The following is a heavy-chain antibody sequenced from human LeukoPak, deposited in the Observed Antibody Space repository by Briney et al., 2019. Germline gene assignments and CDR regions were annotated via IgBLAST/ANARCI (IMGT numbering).Heavy chain of an antibody. J-gene: IGHJ6*03. CDR2: IYYSGST. V-gene: IGHV4-59*08. Sequence: PSETLSLTCTASGGSISSYYWSWIRQPPGKGLEWIGYIYYSGSTNYNPSLKSRVTISVDTSKNQFSLKLSSVTAADTAVYYCARQRSYGSGSYLVYYYYMDVWGKGTTVTVSS. CDR1: GGSISSYY. D-gene: IGHD3-10*01. CDR3: ARQRSYGSGSYLVYYYYMDV.